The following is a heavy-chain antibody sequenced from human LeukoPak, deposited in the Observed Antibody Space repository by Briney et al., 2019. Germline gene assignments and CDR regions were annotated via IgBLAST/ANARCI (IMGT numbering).Heavy chain of an antibody. CDR3: AKDQWPFSYDILFGAKAFDI. V-gene: IGHV3-23*01. CDR1: GFTFSSYA. D-gene: IGHD3-9*01. Sequence: QPGGSLSLSCAASGFTFSSYAMSWVRQAPGKGLEWVSPICGSGGSTYYADSVKGRFTIPRDNSKNTLYLQMNSMRAVDTAVYYCAKDQWPFSYDILFGAKAFDIWGQGTMVTVSS. J-gene: IGHJ3*02. CDR2: ICGSGGST.